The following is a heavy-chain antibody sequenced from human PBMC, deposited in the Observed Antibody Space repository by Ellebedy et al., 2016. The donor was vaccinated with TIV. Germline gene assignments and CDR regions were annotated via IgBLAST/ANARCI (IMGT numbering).Heavy chain of an antibody. CDR1: GYTFTSYA. D-gene: IGHD3-16*02. J-gene: IGHJ6*02. CDR2: INAGNGNT. CDR3: ARLMMELSLEGYYYGMDV. V-gene: IGHV1-3*01. Sequence: ASVKVSCKASGYTFTSYAMHWVRQAPGQRLEWMGWINAGNGNTKYSQKLQGRVTMTTDTSTSTAYMELRSLRSDDTAVYYCARLMMELSLEGYYYGMDVWGQGTTVTVSS.